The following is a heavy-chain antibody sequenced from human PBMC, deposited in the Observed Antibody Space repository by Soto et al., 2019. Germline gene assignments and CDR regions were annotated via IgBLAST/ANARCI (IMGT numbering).Heavy chain of an antibody. J-gene: IGHJ6*02. CDR2: IYYSGST. V-gene: IGHV4-31*03. Sequence: SDTRCLTCTVSGGSISRGGYYWSWIRQHPGKGLEWIGYIYYSGSTYYNPSLQSRVTISVDPSKNQFSLKLRSVTAADTAVYYCARVDSWPTSYDYGMDVRGHGPPVTVS. CDR3: ARVDSWPTSYDYGMDV. D-gene: IGHD3-3*01. CDR1: GGSISRGGYY.